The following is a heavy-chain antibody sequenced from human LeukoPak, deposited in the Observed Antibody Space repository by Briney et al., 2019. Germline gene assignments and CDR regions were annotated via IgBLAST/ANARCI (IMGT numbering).Heavy chain of an antibody. V-gene: IGHV1-69*13. CDR3: ARAGAFGGVIVTAFDY. Sequence: SVTVSCKASGGTFSSYAISWVRQAPGQGLEWMGGIIPIFGTANYAQKFQGRVTITADESTSTAYMELSSLRSEDTAVYYCARAGAFGGVIVTAFDYWGQGTLVTVSS. D-gene: IGHD3-16*02. CDR2: IIPIFGTA. CDR1: GGTFSSYA. J-gene: IGHJ4*02.